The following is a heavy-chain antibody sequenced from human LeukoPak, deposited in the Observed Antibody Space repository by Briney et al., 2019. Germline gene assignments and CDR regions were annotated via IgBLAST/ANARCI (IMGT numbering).Heavy chain of an antibody. D-gene: IGHD3-10*01. Sequence: PEALSVSCVVPGGSLFSYYWSWIRQPPRKGLGWVGYVYYSEKYNYNPSLKSRVTISVDTSKNQFSLKLSFVTAADTAVYYCARADYYGSGSSNDYWGQGTLVTVSS. CDR1: GGSLFSYY. CDR2: VYYSEKY. V-gene: IGHV4-59*01. J-gene: IGHJ4*02. CDR3: ARADYYGSGSSNDY.